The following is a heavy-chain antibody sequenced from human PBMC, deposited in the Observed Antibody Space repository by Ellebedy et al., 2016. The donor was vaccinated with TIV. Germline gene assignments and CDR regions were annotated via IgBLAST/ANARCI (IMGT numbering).Heavy chain of an antibody. CDR1: GGSISDYY. D-gene: IGHD2-21*01. J-gene: IGHJ5*02. CDR2: MSYIGSA. CDR3: ARAGGGGESTGFAP. Sequence: MPSGTLSLTCTVSGGSISDYYWSWIRQPPGKELEWIGYMSYIGSAAYNPSLKSRVTISIDSSKKQFSLNLTSVTAADTAMYYCARAGGGGESTGFAPWGQGTLVTVSS. V-gene: IGHV4-59*01.